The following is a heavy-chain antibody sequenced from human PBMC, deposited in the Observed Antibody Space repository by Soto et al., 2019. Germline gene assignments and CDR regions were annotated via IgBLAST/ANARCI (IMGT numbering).Heavy chain of an antibody. V-gene: IGHV3-33*01. D-gene: IGHD5-12*01. J-gene: IGHJ4*02. CDR3: ARDPRQYSGDDWTFDY. CDR1: GFTFSDYG. Sequence: QVQLVESGGGVVQPGRSLRLSCAASGFTFSDYGMHWVRQAPGKGLEWVAVIWYDGTNKYYADSVRGRFTISRDNSKSTVYLQRNGLRAEDTAVYYCARDPRQYSGDDWTFDYWGQGTLVTVSS. CDR2: IWYDGTNK.